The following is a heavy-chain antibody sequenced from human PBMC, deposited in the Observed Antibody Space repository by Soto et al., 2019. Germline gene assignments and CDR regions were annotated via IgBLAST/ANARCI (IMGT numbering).Heavy chain of an antibody. J-gene: IGHJ5*02. CDR1: GFSLSTSGVG. Sequence: QITLKESGPTLVKPTQTLTLTCTFSGFSLSTSGVGVVWIRQPPGKALEWLGIIYWDDDKRYRPSLKSRPTITNDTPKHQVVLTMTNMDPVDTGTYYCAHNLVAGTSWFDPWGQGTLVTVSS. CDR2: IYWDDDK. CDR3: AHNLVAGTSWFDP. D-gene: IGHD6-19*01. V-gene: IGHV2-5*02.